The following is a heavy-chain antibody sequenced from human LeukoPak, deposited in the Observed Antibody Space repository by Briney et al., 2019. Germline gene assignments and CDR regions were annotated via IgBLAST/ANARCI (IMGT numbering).Heavy chain of an antibody. CDR1: GGSINSGGYY. CDR3: ARNPTQRYYYAMDV. CDR2: IYYSGST. V-gene: IGHV4-31*03. Sequence: SQTLSLTCTVSGGSINSGGYYWSWIRQHPGKGLEWIGYIYYSGSTYYNPSLQSRVTISVDTSKNQFSLELSSVTAADTAVYYCARNPTQRYYYAMDVWGQGTTVTVSS. J-gene: IGHJ6*02. D-gene: IGHD4-17*01.